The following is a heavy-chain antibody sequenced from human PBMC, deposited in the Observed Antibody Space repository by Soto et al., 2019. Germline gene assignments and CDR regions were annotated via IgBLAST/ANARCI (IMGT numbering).Heavy chain of an antibody. CDR1: GYTFTGYY. CDR2: INPNSGGT. J-gene: IGHJ6*02. CDR3: ARDLFHVVVTAQEGHGMDV. D-gene: IGHD2-21*02. Sequence: ASVKVSCKASGYTFTGYYMHWVRQAPGQGLEWMGWINPNSGGTNYAQKFQGRVTMTRDTSISTAYMELSRLRSDDTAVYYCARDLFHVVVTAQEGHGMDVWGQGTPVTVSS. V-gene: IGHV1-2*02.